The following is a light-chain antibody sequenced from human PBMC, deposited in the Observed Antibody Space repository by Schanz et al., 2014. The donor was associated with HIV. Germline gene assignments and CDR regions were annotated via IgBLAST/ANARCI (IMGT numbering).Light chain of an antibody. CDR3: SSYTTGSTVV. CDR2: EVS. V-gene: IGLV2-14*02. Sequence: QSALTQPASVSGSPGQSITISCTGANSDVGSYNLVSWYQQHPGKAPKLMIFEVSKRPSGISDRFSGSKSGNTASLTISGLQAEDEAEYFCSSYTTGSTVVFGGGTKLTVL. CDR1: NSDVGSYNL. J-gene: IGLJ2*01.